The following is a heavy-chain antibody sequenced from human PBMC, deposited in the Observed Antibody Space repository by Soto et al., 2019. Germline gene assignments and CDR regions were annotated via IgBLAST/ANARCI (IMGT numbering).Heavy chain of an antibody. CDR1: GLSVTSNY. D-gene: IGHD2-15*01. J-gene: IGHJ4*02. CDR3: ARGYWVEGYGAGTYFDY. V-gene: IGHV3-66*01. Sequence: EVLLVQSGGGLVQPGGSLRLSRAPSGLSVTSNYMAWVRQAPGKGLEWVSVIYSGSTTHHADSVKGRFTISRDSSSNTLYLQMSSLRVEDTALYYCARGYWVEGYGAGTYFDYWGQGTLVTVSS. CDR2: IYSGSTT.